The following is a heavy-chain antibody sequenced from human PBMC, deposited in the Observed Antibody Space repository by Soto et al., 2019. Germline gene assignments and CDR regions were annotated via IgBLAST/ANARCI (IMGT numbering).Heavy chain of an antibody. CDR3: ARDSRLRLYDSSGYYVY. Sequence: ASVKVSCKASGYTFTSYGISWARQAPGQGLEWMGIINPSGGSTSYAQKFQGRVTMTRDTSTSTVYMELSSLRSEDTAVYYCARDSRLRLYDSSGYYVYWGQGTLVTVSS. CDR1: GYTFTSYG. J-gene: IGHJ4*02. CDR2: INPSGGST. V-gene: IGHV1-46*03. D-gene: IGHD3-22*01.